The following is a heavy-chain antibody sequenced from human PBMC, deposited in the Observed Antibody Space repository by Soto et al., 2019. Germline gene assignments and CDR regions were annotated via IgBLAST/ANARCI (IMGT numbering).Heavy chain of an antibody. CDR3: ARVVDYCDPYYYYGMDV. V-gene: IGHV3-21*01. J-gene: IGHJ6*02. Sequence: GGSLRLSCAASGFTFSSYSMNWVRQAPGKGLEWVSSISCTTSYIYYADSVKGRFTISRDNAKNSLYLQMNSLRAEDTAVYYCARVVDYCDPYYYYGMDVWGQGTTVTVSS. CDR2: ISCTTSYI. CDR1: GFTFSSYS. D-gene: IGHD3-22*01.